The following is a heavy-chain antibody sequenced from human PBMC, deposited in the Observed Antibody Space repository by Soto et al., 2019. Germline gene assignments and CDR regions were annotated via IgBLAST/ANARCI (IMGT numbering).Heavy chain of an antibody. CDR3: GRLLGQWELRPAGVVDY. J-gene: IGHJ4*02. CDR1: GYTFTSYG. V-gene: IGHV1-18*01. CDR2: ISAYNGNT. Sequence: QVQLVQSGAEVKKPGASVKVSCKAPGYTFTSYGISWVRQAPGQGLEWMGWISAYNGNTNYAQKLQGRVTMTTDTSTSTAYMELRSLRSDDTAVYYCGRLLGQWELRPAGVVDYWGQGTLVTVSS. D-gene: IGHD1-26*01.